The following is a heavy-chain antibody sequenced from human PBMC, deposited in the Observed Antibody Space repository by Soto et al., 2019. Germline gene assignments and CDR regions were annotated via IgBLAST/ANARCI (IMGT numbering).Heavy chain of an antibody. Sequence: PSETLSLTCTVSGGSICSGYYYWSWIRQPSGKGLEWIGYIYYSGSTYYNPSLKSRVTISVDTSKNQFSLKLSSVTAADTAVYYCARGAVGLHYYDSSGPDYWGQGTLVTVSS. V-gene: IGHV4-30-4*01. CDR3: ARGAVGLHYYDSSGPDY. D-gene: IGHD3-22*01. CDR1: GGSICSGYYY. CDR2: IYYSGST. J-gene: IGHJ4*02.